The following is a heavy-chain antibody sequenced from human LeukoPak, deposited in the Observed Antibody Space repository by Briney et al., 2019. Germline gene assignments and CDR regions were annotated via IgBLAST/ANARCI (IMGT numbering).Heavy chain of an antibody. J-gene: IGHJ4*02. CDR3: ARGDYGDYNGDYFDY. V-gene: IGHV3-30*04. Sequence: GGSLRLSCAASGFTFSSYAMHWVRQAPGKGLEWVAVISYDGSNKYYADSVKGRFTISRDNSKNTLYLQMNSLRAEDTAVYYCARGDYGDYNGDYFDYWGQGTLVTVSS. D-gene: IGHD4-17*01. CDR1: GFTFSSYA. CDR2: ISYDGSNK.